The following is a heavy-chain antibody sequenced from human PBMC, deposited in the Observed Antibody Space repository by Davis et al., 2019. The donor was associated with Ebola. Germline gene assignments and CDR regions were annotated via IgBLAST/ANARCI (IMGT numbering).Heavy chain of an antibody. Sequence: ASVKVSCKASGYTFTGYYMHWVRQAPGQGLEWMGWISPNGGGTNYAQKFRGRVTMTRDTSITTVYMDLRSLNSDDTAVYYCARELPVTGHRSADFWGQGTLVTVSS. V-gene: IGHV1-2*02. CDR2: ISPNGGGT. CDR3: ARELPVTGHRSADF. CDR1: GYTFTGYY. D-gene: IGHD6-19*01. J-gene: IGHJ4*02.